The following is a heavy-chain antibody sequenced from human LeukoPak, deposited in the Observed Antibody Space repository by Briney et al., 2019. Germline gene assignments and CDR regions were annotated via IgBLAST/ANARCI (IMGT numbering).Heavy chain of an antibody. CDR2: IILMFGTS. D-gene: IGHD3-10*01. CDR1: GYTFTSYG. V-gene: IGHV1-69*13. J-gene: IGHJ4*02. CDR3: ASRRFGDLLFDY. Sequence: ASVKVSCKASGYTFTSYGISWVRQAPGQGLEWMGAIILMFGTSHYAQNFQGRVTITADESTNTVYMELSSLRSEDTAMYYCASRRFGDLLFDYWGQGTLVTVSS.